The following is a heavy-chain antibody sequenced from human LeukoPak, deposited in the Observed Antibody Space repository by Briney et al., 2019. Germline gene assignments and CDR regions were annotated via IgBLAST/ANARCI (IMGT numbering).Heavy chain of an antibody. D-gene: IGHD6-6*01. Sequence: SCKASGYTFTTYSMHWVRQAPGKGLVWVSRINSDGSTTSYADSVKGRFTISRDNAKNTLHLQMNSLRAEDTAAYYCARRSAARDAFDIWGQGTMVTVSS. CDR2: INSDGSTT. CDR1: GYTFTTYS. CDR3: ARRSAARDAFDI. V-gene: IGHV3-74*01. J-gene: IGHJ3*02.